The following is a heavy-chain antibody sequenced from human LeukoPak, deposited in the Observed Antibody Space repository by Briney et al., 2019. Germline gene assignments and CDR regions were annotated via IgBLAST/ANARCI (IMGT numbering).Heavy chain of an antibody. J-gene: IGHJ4*02. CDR2: IYYSGST. V-gene: IGHV4-59*01. CDR1: GGSISSYY. D-gene: IGHD3-22*01. CDR3: GSEHCDRLPYFDY. Sequence: SETLSLNCTVSGGSISSYYWSWIRQPPGKGLEGMGYIYYSGSTNYNPSLKSLVTISVNTSKNQFSLKMSSVTAADTADYYWGSEHCDRLPYFDYWGQGTLVTVSS.